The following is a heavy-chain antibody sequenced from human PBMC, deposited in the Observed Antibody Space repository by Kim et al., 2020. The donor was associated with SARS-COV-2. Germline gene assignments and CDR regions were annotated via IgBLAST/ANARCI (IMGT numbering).Heavy chain of an antibody. CDR3: ARHSTRPRIAAAGLLL. D-gene: IGHD6-13*01. V-gene: IGHV4-39*01. Sequence: SLKSRVTISVDTSKNQFSLKLSSVTAADTAVYYCARHSTRPRIAAAGLLLWGQGTMVTVSS. J-gene: IGHJ3*01.